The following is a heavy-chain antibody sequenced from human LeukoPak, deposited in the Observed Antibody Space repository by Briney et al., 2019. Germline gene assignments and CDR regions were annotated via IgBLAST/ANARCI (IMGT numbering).Heavy chain of an antibody. CDR3: ARQAPGTYYSGIVGEFDY. CDR2: IYYSGST. V-gene: IGHV4-59*08. Sequence: ASETLSLTCTVSGGSISSYYWSWIRQPPGKGLEWIGYIYYSGSTNYNPSLKSRVTISVDTSKNQFSLKLSSVTAADTAVYYCARQAPGTYYSGIVGEFDYWGQGTLVTVSS. J-gene: IGHJ4*02. CDR1: GGSISSYY. D-gene: IGHD1-26*01.